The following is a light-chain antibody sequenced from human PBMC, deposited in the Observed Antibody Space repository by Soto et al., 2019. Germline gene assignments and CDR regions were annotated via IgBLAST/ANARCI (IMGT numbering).Light chain of an antibody. CDR2: GAS. V-gene: IGKV3-20*01. CDR1: QSVSNSY. CDR3: QQHGSALWT. Sequence: EIVLTQSPGTLSLSPGERATLSCRASQSVSNSYLAWYQQKPGQAPRLLIYGASSRATGIPDRFSGSGSGADLPRTTSRVAPEGGAVYYSQQHGSALWTFGQGTKVEIK. J-gene: IGKJ1*01.